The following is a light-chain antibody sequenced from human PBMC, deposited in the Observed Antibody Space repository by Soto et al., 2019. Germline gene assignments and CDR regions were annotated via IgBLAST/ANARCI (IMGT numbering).Light chain of an antibody. V-gene: IGLV1-47*01. CDR2: RNN. CDR3: AAWDDSLSGVV. J-gene: IGLJ2*01. CDR1: SSNIGSNY. Sequence: QSVLTQPPSASGTPGQRVTISCSGSSSNIGSNYVFWYQHLPGTAPKLLIYRNNQRPSWVPDRFSGSKSGTSASLAISGLRYEDETDYYCAAWDDSLSGVVFGGGTKLTVL.